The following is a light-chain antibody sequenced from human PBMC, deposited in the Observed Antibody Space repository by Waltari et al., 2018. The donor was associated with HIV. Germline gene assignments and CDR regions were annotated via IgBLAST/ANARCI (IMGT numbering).Light chain of an antibody. V-gene: IGLV1-47*01. CDR3: VGWDGSLSGYV. Sequence: SVLTQLPSASGTPGPTVTITCSGSCSTLRTDTVHCYQQLPGITPKLLIYKNYQRPSGVPDRFAGSKSGTSASLAISGLRSEDEADYYCVGWDGSLSGYVFGAGTTVTVL. CDR2: KNY. CDR1: CSTLRTDT. J-gene: IGLJ1*01.